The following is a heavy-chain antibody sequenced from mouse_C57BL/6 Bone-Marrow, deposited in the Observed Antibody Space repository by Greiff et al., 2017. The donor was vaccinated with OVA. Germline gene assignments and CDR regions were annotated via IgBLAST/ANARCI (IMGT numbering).Heavy chain of an antibody. D-gene: IGHD3-1*01. J-gene: IGHJ4*01. CDR2: IWSGGST. Sequence: VQLVESGPGLVQPSQSLSITCTVSGFSLTSYGVHWVRQSPGKGLEWLGVIWSGGSTDSNAAFISRLSISKYNSKSQVLFRMNSLQAYDTAIYDCARPGTFAMDYWGQGTSVTVSS. CDR3: ARPGTFAMDY. CDR1: GFSLTSYG. V-gene: IGHV2-2*01.